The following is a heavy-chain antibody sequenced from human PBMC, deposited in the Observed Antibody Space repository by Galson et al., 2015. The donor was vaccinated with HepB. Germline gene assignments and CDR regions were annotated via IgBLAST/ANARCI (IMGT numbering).Heavy chain of an antibody. D-gene: IGHD2-15*01. CDR3: ARVDYCSGGSCYDNWFDP. Sequence: SVKVSCKASGYTFTSYAMHWVRQAPGQRLEWMGWINAGNGNTKYSQKFQGRVTITRDTSASTAYMELSSLRSEDTAVYYCARVDYCSGGSCYDNWFDPWGQGTLVTVSS. CDR2: INAGNGNT. V-gene: IGHV1-3*01. J-gene: IGHJ5*02. CDR1: GYTFTSYA.